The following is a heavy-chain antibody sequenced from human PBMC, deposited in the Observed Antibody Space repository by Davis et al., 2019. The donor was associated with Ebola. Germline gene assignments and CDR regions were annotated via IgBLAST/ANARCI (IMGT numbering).Heavy chain of an antibody. Sequence: PGGSLTLSCAASGFSVSGKFMSWVRQAPGKGLEWVASIYSAGSTYYADSVKGRFTISRDNAKNSLYLQMNSLRDEDAAIYYCVRDLDWAFDYWGRGTLVTVSS. CDR1: GFSVSGKF. CDR2: IYSAGST. CDR3: VRDLDWAFDY. J-gene: IGHJ4*02. V-gene: IGHV3-53*01. D-gene: IGHD3-9*01.